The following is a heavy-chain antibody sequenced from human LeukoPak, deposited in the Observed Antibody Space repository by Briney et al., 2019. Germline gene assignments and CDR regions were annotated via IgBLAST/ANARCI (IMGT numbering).Heavy chain of an antibody. CDR2: VSGSGDST. D-gene: IGHD3-22*01. Sequence: PGGTLRLSCAASGFTFSSYAMSWVRQAPGEGLEWVSTVSGSGDSTFYADSVKGRFTISRDNSMNTLYLQMNSLSAEDTAVYYCAKNLNYYDSSGYFDYYYYYYMDVWGKGTTVTVSS. J-gene: IGHJ6*03. CDR3: AKNLNYYDSSGYFDYYYYYYMDV. CDR1: GFTFSSYA. V-gene: IGHV3-23*01.